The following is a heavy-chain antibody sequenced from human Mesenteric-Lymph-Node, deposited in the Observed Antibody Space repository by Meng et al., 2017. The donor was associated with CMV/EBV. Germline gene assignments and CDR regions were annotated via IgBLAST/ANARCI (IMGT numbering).Heavy chain of an antibody. CDR2: IYRGGTT. J-gene: IGHJ5*02. CDR3: ARTFMVRGPNWFDP. Sequence: ASGFTVSSNYMSWVRQVPGKGLKWVSVIYRGGTTYYTDSVKGRFTISRDNSKNSLYLQMNSLRAEDTAVYYCARTFMVRGPNWFDPWGQGTLVTVSS. D-gene: IGHD3-10*01. V-gene: IGHV3-53*01. CDR1: GFTVSSNY.